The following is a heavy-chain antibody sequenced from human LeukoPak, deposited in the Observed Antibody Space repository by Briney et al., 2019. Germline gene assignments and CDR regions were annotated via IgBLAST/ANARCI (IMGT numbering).Heavy chain of an antibody. Sequence: GGSLRLSCAASGFTFSSYSMNWVRQAPGKGLEWVSYISSSSSTIYYADSVKGRFTISRDNAKNSLYLQMNSLRAEDTAVYYCARDHRNNYDFWSTSEYYFDYWGQGILVPSPQ. D-gene: IGHD3-3*01. CDR2: ISSSSSTI. J-gene: IGHJ4*02. CDR3: ARDHRNNYDFWSTSEYYFDY. V-gene: IGHV3-48*01. CDR1: GFTFSSYS.